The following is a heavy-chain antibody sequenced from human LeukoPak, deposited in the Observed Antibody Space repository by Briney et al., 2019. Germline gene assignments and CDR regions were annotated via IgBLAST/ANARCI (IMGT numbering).Heavy chain of an antibody. CDR1: GGSISGYY. V-gene: IGHV4-59*08. CDR3: ARLRDLYNVFEY. Sequence: SETLSLTCTVSGGSISGYYWGWVRQPPGKGLECFGTIHYSGNTNYNLSLKSRVTMSIDTSKNQFSLRLTSVTAADTAVYYCARLRDLYNVFEYWGQGALVTVSS. J-gene: IGHJ4*02. CDR2: IHYSGNT. D-gene: IGHD3-16*01.